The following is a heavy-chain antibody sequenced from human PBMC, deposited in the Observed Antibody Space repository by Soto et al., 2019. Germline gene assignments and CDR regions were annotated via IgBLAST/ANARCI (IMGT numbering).Heavy chain of an antibody. J-gene: IGHJ3*02. CDR3: ARVSYGSGSYYNEGGDAFDI. CDR1: GGSISSGGYY. D-gene: IGHD3-10*01. Sequence: QVQLQESGPGLVKPSQTLSLTCTVSGGSISSGGYYWSRIRQQPGKGLEWIGYIYYSGSTYYNPSLKSRVTITVDTAKNQFSLKLSSVTAADTAVYYCARVSYGSGSYYNEGGDAFDIWGQGTMVTVSS. CDR2: IYYSGST. V-gene: IGHV4-31*03.